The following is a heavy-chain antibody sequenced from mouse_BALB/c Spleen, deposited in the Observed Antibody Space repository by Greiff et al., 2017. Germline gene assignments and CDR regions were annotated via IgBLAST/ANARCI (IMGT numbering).Heavy chain of an antibody. CDR2: IDPANGNT. J-gene: IGHJ1*01. Sequence: EVQLQQSGAELVKPGASVKLSCTASGFNIKDTYMHWVKQRPEQGLEWIGRIDPANGNTKYDPKFQGKATITADTSSNTAYLQLSSLTSEDTAVYYRANGNYPPWYFGGRGAGTTVTVSS. V-gene: IGHV14-3*02. D-gene: IGHD2-1*01. CDR1: GFNIKDTY. CDR3: ANGNYPPWYFGG.